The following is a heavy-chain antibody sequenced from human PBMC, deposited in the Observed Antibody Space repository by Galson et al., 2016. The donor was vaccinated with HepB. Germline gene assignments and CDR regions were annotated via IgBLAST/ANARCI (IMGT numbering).Heavy chain of an antibody. D-gene: IGHD5-12*01. CDR3: ARGAALIVATYDY. CDR2: MNPNSGNT. CDR1: GYTFTSYD. Sequence: SVKVSCKASGYTFTSYDINWVRQATGQGLEWMGWMNPNSGNTGYAQKFQGRVTMTRNTSISTAYMELSSLRSEDTAVYYCARGAALIVATYDYWGQGTRVTVPS. V-gene: IGHV1-8*01. J-gene: IGHJ4*02.